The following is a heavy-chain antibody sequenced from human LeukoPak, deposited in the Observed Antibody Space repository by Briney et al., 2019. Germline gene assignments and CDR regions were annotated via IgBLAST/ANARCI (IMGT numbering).Heavy chain of an antibody. J-gene: IGHJ4*02. CDR2: IYHSGST. Sequence: PSETLSLTCTVSGGSISSGGYYWSWIRQAPGKGLEWIGYIYHSGSTYYNPSLKSRVTISVDRSKNQFSLKLSSVTAADTAVYYCRSSYVDISKTFFDYWGQGTLVTVSS. CDR3: RSSYVDISKTFFDY. CDR1: GGSISSGGYY. V-gene: IGHV4-30-2*01. D-gene: IGHD3-3*02.